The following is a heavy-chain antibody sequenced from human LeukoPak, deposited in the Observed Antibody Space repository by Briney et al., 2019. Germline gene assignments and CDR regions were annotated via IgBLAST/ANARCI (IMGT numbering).Heavy chain of an antibody. CDR2: TSSDLNVK. CDR1: GFTSSSYA. D-gene: IGHD3-10*01. CDR3: AREGYYGSGSPPSLYFDY. Sequence: TGGSLRLSCAASGFTSSSYALNWVRQAPGKGLEWVAVTSSDLNVKLYADSVKGRFTISRDNSRSTLYLQMNSLRPEDTAIYYCAREGYYGSGSPPSLYFDYWGQGTLVTVSS. J-gene: IGHJ4*02. V-gene: IGHV3-30*03.